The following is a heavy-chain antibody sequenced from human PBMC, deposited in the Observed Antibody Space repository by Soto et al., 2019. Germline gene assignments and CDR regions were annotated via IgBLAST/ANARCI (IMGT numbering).Heavy chain of an antibody. CDR1: GGSISSSSFH. Sequence: SETLSLTCAVSGGSISSSSFHWGWIRQPPGKGLEWIGNIYYSGSTYYSPSLKSRVTISVDRSRNQFSLKLSSVTAADTAVYYCARAHYGDYGYGMDVWGQGTTVTVSS. V-gene: IGHV4-39*07. CDR2: IYYSGST. D-gene: IGHD4-17*01. J-gene: IGHJ6*02. CDR3: ARAHYGDYGYGMDV.